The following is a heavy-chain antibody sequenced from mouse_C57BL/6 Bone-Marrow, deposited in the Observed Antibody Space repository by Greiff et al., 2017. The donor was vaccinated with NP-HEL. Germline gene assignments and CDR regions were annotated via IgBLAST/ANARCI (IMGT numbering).Heavy chain of an antibody. Sequence: QVQLQQSGAELAKPGASVKLSCKASGYTFTSYWMHWVKQRPGQGLEWIGYINPSSGYTKYNQKFKDKATLTADKSSSTAYMQLSSLTYEDSAVYYCARYWDVAWYFDVWAQGPRSPSPQ. J-gene: IGHJ1*03. CDR1: GYTFTSYW. CDR3: ARYWDVAWYFDV. D-gene: IGHD4-1*01. CDR2: INPSSGYT. V-gene: IGHV1-7*01.